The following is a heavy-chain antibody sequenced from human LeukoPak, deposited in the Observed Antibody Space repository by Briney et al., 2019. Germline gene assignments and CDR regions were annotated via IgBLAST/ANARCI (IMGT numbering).Heavy chain of an antibody. CDR2: IYHGGST. Sequence: PSETLSLTCAVSGGSISSGGYSWSWIRQPPGKGLEWIGYIYHGGSTYYNPSLKSRVTISVDRSKNQFSLKLSSVTAADTAVYYCASGYSYGAFDYWGQGTLVTVSS. CDR3: ASGYSYGAFDY. J-gene: IGHJ4*02. CDR1: GGSISSGGYS. V-gene: IGHV4-30-2*01. D-gene: IGHD5-18*01.